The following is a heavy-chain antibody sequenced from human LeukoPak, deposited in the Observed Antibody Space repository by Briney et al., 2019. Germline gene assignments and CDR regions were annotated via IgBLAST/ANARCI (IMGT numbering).Heavy chain of an antibody. J-gene: IGHJ3*02. Sequence: GASVKVSCKASGYTFTTYGISWVRQAPGQGLEWMGWINTYNGNTNYAQKFQGRVTMTEDTSTDTAYMELSSLRSEDTAVYYCATDPWEPADAFDIWGQGTMVAVSS. CDR3: ATDPWEPADAFDI. V-gene: IGHV1-18*01. CDR1: GYTFTTYG. CDR2: INTYNGNT. D-gene: IGHD1-26*01.